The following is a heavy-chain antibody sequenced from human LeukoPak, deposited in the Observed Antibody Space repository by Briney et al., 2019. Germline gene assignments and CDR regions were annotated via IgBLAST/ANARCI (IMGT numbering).Heavy chain of an antibody. D-gene: IGHD3-22*01. CDR1: GGSISSGGYY. V-gene: IGHV4-61*08. Sequence: SETLSLTCTVSGGSISSGGYYWSWIRQHPGKGLEWVGYIYYSGSTNYNPSLKSRVTISVDTSKNQFSMKLSSVTAADTVVYYCARSPDIYDSSGYYLYYFDYWGQGTLVTVSS. J-gene: IGHJ4*02. CDR3: ARSPDIYDSSGYYLYYFDY. CDR2: IYYSGST.